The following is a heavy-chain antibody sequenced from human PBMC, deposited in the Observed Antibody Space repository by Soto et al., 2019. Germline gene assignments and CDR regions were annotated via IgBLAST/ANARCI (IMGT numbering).Heavy chain of an antibody. D-gene: IGHD2-8*01. J-gene: IGHJ5*02. CDR1: VFMFENYA. Sequence: GESLKISCAASVFMFENYAMIWVRQAPGKGLEWVATVRGNSYGAYYADSVRGRFIISRDNSKNTMSLQLNSLRDDDTAIYYCAKGKSENGVDWLDPWGPGTLVTVSS. CDR3: AKGKSENGVDWLDP. CDR2: VRGNSYGA. V-gene: IGHV3-23*01.